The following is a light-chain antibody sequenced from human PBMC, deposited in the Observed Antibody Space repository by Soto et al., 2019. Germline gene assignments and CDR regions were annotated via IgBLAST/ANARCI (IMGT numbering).Light chain of an antibody. V-gene: IGLV1-40*01. J-gene: IGLJ1*01. CDR3: QSYDSTLSVSV. CDR1: SSNIGAGYD. CDR2: GNS. Sequence: QSVLTQPPSVSGAPGQRVTISCTGSSSNIGAGYDVHWYQQLPGTAPKLLIYGNSNRPSGVPDRFSGSKSGTSASLAITGLQAEDEADYYCQSYDSTLSVSVFGNGTKVTVL.